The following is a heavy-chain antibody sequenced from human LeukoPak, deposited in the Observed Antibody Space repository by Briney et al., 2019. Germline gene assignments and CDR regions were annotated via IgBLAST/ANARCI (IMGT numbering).Heavy chain of an antibody. CDR2: IYYSGST. J-gene: IGHJ4*02. D-gene: IGHD3-22*01. CDR1: GDSISSYY. CDR3: ARQGPHHYDSSGYYYHY. V-gene: IGHV4-59*01. Sequence: SETLSLTCTVSGDSISSYYWSGIRQPPGKGLEWIGYIYYSGSTNYNPSLKSRVTISVDTSKNQFSLKLSSVTAADTAVYYCARQGPHHYDSSGYYYHYWGQGTLVTVSS.